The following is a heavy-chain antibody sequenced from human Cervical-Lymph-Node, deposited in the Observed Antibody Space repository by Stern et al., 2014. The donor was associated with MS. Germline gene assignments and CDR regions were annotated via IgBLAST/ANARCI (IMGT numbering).Heavy chain of an antibody. Sequence: QLGQSGAEVQKPWSSVKVSCRASGGTFSSSDISWVRQAPGQGLEWMGGIIPIIGTANYAQKYQGRVTITADESTSTAYMELSSLRSEDTAIYYCALGGFGHYFEYWGQGTLVTVSS. CDR1: GGTFSSSD. CDR3: ALGGFGHYFEY. V-gene: IGHV1-69*01. CDR2: IIPIIGTA. D-gene: IGHD3-10*01. J-gene: IGHJ4*02.